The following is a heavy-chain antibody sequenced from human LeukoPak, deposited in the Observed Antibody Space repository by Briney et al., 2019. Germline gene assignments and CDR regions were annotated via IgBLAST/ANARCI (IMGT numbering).Heavy chain of an antibody. J-gene: IGHJ3*02. CDR1: GGSISSSNW. CDR2: IYHSGST. CDR3: ARSITGTTGGGDAFDI. D-gene: IGHD1-20*01. Sequence: SETLSLTCAVSGGSISSSNWWSWVRQPPGKGLEWIGEIYHSGSTNYNPSLKSRVTISVDKSKNQFSLKLSSVTAADTAVYYCARSITGTTGGGDAFDIWGQGTMVTVSS. V-gene: IGHV4-4*02.